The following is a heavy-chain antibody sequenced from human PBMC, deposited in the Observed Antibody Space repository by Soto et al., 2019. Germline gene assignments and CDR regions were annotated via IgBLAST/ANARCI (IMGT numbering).Heavy chain of an antibody. V-gene: IGHV1-69*12. Sequence: QVPLVQSGAEVKKPGSSVKVSCKASGGTFSNYPISWVRQAPGQGLEWMGGIIPIFGTVNYAQKFQGRVTITADESRCTAYMELSSLRSEDTAVYYCARGNHRWLQLWYFDLWGRGTLVTVSS. J-gene: IGHJ2*01. D-gene: IGHD5-12*01. CDR3: ARGNHRWLQLWYFDL. CDR1: GGTFSNYP. CDR2: IIPIFGTV.